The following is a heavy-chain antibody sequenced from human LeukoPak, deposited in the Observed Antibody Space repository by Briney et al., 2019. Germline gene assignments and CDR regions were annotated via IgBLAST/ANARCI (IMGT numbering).Heavy chain of an antibody. CDR3: AIKKGQVVYDYVWGSFCDY. Sequence: QSRGSLRLSCAASGFTFSGYAMSWVRQAPGKGLEWVSAIIGSGGSTYYADSVKGRFTISRDNSKNTLYLQMNSLRAEDTAVYYCAIKKGQVVYDYVWGSFCDYWGQGTLVTVSS. CDR1: GFTFSGYA. D-gene: IGHD3-16*01. J-gene: IGHJ4*02. V-gene: IGHV3-23*01. CDR2: IIGSGGST.